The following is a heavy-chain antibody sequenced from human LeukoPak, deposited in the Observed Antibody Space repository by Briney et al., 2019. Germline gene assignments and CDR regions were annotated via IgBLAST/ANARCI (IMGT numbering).Heavy chain of an antibody. CDR2: INPSTGGT. CDR1: GYTFTVYY. J-gene: IGHJ3*02. Sequence: ASVKVSCKASGYTFTVYYMNWGRPAPGQGLEWMGWINPSTGGTNYAQKFQGRVTMTKDTSISTAYMELSGLRSDDTAVYYCARDCIFPTQCLYDDAFDIWGQGTMVTVSS. V-gene: IGHV1-2*02. CDR3: ARDCIFPTQCLYDDAFDI. D-gene: IGHD2-8*01.